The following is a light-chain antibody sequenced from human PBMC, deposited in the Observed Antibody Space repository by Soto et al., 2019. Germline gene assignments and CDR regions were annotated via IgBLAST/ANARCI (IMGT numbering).Light chain of an antibody. Sequence: DIQMTQSPSTLSGSVGDIVTITCRASQTISSWLGWYQQKPGKAPKLLIYKASTLKSGVPSRFSGSGSGTECPVTISSLQPDDCAAYYCQHYNSYSEAFGQGPKLEL. CDR1: QTISSW. CDR3: QHYNSYSEA. J-gene: IGKJ1*01. CDR2: KAS. V-gene: IGKV1-5*03.